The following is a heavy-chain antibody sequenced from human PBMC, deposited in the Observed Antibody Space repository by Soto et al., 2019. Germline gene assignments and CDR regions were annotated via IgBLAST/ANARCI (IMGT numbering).Heavy chain of an antibody. CDR1: GFTFSSYG. D-gene: IGHD6-19*01. CDR3: AKDAVYSSGGYIDY. Sequence: QVQLVESGGGVVQPGRSLRLSCAASGFTFSSYGMHWVRQAPGKGLEWVAVISYDGSNKYYADSLKGRFTISKDNSKNTLYLQMNSLRSEDTAVYYGAKDAVYSSGGYIDYLGQGTLVTVSS. J-gene: IGHJ4*02. CDR2: ISYDGSNK. V-gene: IGHV3-30*18.